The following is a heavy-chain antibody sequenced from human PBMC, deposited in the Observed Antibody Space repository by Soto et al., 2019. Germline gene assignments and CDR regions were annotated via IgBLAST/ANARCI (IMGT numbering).Heavy chain of an antibody. CDR3: ARDDYDSSGSL. CDR1: GVTFSSYN. Sequence: PGGSLRLSCAASGVTFSSYNMNWVRQAPGKGLEWVSYISSSNTIYYADSVKGRFTISRDNAKNSLYLQMNSLRDEDTAVYYCARDDYDSSGSLWGQGTLVTVSS. J-gene: IGHJ4*02. D-gene: IGHD3-22*01. CDR2: ISSSNTI. V-gene: IGHV3-48*02.